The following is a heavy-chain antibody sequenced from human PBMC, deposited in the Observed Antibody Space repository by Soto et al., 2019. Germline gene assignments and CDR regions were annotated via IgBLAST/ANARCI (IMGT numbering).Heavy chain of an antibody. D-gene: IGHD6-6*01. Sequence: QVQLQEPGPGPVKPSQTLSLTFSVSCASISIGGYYWSWIRHHPGMGLEWIGYIYDSESAYYNPSLKSRVTISMDSSKNHFAMRLSSVTAADTAVYYCARASSSSSAADYWGQGTLATVSS. CDR3: ARASSSSSAADY. CDR2: IYDSESA. J-gene: IGHJ4*02. V-gene: IGHV4-31*03. CDR1: CASISIGGYY.